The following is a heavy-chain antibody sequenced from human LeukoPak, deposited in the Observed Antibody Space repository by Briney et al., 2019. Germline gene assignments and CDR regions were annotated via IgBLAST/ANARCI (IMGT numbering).Heavy chain of an antibody. CDR3: ARRRRVAAAAYYYGMDV. CDR2: ISAYNGNT. D-gene: IGHD6-13*01. CDR1: GYTFSSYG. V-gene: IGHV1-18*01. Sequence: ASVKVSCKASGYTFSSYGISWVRQAPGQGLEWMGWISAYNGNTNYRQKLQGRVTMTTDTSTSTAYMELRSLRSDDTAVYYCARRRRVAAAAYYYGMDVWGQGTTVTVSS. J-gene: IGHJ6*02.